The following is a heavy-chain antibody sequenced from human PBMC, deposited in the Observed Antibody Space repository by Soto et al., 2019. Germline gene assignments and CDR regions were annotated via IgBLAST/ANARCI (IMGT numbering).Heavy chain of an antibody. V-gene: IGHV4-30-4*01. D-gene: IGHD3-9*01. CDR3: ARQYYEILTGYYKTVNYYGMDV. CDR1: GGSISSGDYY. CDR2: IYYSGSS. J-gene: IGHJ6*02. Sequence: QVQLQESGPRLVKPSQTLSLTCTVSGGSISSGDYYWSWIRQPPGKGLEWIGHIYYSGSSYYNPSLKSRVTMSVDTSKNQFSLKLNSVTAADTAVYYCARQYYEILTGYYKTVNYYGMDVWGQGTTVTVSS.